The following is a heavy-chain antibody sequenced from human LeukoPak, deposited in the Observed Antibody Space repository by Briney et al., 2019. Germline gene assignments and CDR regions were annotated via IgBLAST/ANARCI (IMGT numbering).Heavy chain of an antibody. CDR2: IYYSGST. CDR1: GGSISSYY. Sequence: SETLSLTSTVSGGSISSYYWSWIRQPPGKGLEWIGYIYYSGSTNYNPSLKSRVTISVDTSKNQFSLKLSSVTAADTAVYYCARIVGATYYSDYWGQGTLVTVSS. J-gene: IGHJ4*02. D-gene: IGHD1-26*01. V-gene: IGHV4-59*01. CDR3: ARIVGATYYSDY.